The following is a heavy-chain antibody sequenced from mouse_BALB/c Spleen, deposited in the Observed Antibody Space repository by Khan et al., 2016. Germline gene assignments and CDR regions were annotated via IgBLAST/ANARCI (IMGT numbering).Heavy chain of an antibody. CDR3: ARNHYGSHLDY. D-gene: IGHD1-1*01. CDR2: LSSSSSTI. Sequence: EVELVESGGGLVQPGGSRKLSCEASGFTFSGFGMHWVRQAPEKGLEWVAYLSSSSSTIFYADTLKGRFTISRDNPKNTLFLQMTSLRSEDTAVYYCARNHYGSHLDYWGQGTTLTVAS. J-gene: IGHJ2*01. CDR1: GFTFSGFG. V-gene: IGHV5-17*02.